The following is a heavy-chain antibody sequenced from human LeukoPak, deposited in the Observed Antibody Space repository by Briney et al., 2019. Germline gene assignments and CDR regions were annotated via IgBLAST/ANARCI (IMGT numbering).Heavy chain of an antibody. CDR3: ARPGRQDAYNGHYWYFDL. Sequence: SETLSLTCTVSGGSITNYYWNWIRQPPGKDLEWIGCVSYSGRTHYSSALKSRVTISVGTSKNQFSLNLRSVTAADTAVYYCARPGRQDAYNGHYWYFDLWGRGTLVTVSS. CDR2: VSYSGRT. J-gene: IGHJ2*01. D-gene: IGHD5-24*01. V-gene: IGHV4-59*01. CDR1: GGSITNYY.